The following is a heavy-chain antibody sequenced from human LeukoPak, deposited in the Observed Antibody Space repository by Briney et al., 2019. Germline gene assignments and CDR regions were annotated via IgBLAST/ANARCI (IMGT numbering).Heavy chain of an antibody. CDR1: GFTFSNAW. CDR2: IKSKTDGGTT. J-gene: IGHJ4*02. V-gene: IGHV3-15*01. Sequence: GGSLRLSCAASGFTFSNAWMSWVRQAPGKGLEWVGRIKSKTDGGTTDYAAPVKGRFTISRDDSKNTLYLQMNSLKTEDTAVYYCTTDLGHYDILTGYLPPYYWGQGTLVTVSS. CDR3: TTDLGHYDILTGYLPPYY. D-gene: IGHD3-9*01.